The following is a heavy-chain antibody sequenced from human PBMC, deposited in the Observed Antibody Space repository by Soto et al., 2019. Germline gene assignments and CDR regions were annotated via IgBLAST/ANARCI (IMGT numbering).Heavy chain of an antibody. V-gene: IGHV3-74*01. CDR2: INSDGSSP. Sequence: EVQLVESGGGLVQPGGSLRLSCAASGFTFSSYCMHWVRQAPGKGLVWVSRINSDGSSPSYADSVKGRFTISRDNAKNTLYLQMNSLRAEDTAVYYCVRTSLVVAAATREDYWGQGTLVTVSS. CDR1: GFTFSSYC. J-gene: IGHJ4*02. D-gene: IGHD2-15*01. CDR3: VRTSLVVAAATREDY.